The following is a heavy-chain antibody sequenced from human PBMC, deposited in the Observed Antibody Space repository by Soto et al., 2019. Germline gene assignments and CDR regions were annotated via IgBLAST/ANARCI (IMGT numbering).Heavy chain of an antibody. CDR3: ANLYCSGGSCYSGDAFDI. Sequence: EVQLVESGGGLVKPGGSLRLSCAASGFTFSSYGMNWVRQAPGKGLEWVSSISTSSNYIYYADSVKGRFTISRDNAKNSRYLQMNSLRADDTAVYYCANLYCSGGSCYSGDAFDIWGQGTMVTVSS. CDR1: GFTFSSYG. V-gene: IGHV3-21*02. J-gene: IGHJ3*02. D-gene: IGHD2-15*01. CDR2: ISTSSNYI.